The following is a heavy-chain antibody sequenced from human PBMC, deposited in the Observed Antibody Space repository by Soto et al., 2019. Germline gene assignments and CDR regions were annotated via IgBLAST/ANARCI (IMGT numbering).Heavy chain of an antibody. Sequence: QVQLVQSGAEVKKPGASVKVSCKASGYTFTSYGISWVRQAPGQGLEWMGWISAYNGNKNYAQKLQGRVTMTTDATTSTAYMGLRRLRSDDTAVYYCASCDIVVVVAATSLASWLDPRGQGTLVTVSS. CDR2: ISAYNGNK. CDR1: GYTFTSYG. CDR3: ASCDIVVVVAATSLASWLDP. D-gene: IGHD2-15*01. V-gene: IGHV1-18*01. J-gene: IGHJ5*02.